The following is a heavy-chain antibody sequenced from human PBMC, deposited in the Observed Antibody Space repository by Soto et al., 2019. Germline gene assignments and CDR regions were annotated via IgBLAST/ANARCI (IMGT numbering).Heavy chain of an antibody. CDR2: MNPKSGGA. D-gene: IGHD5-18*01. CDR3: TRENIENSDGLYDAFDI. Sequence: GASVKVSCKTSGYTFTDYYTHWVRQAPGQGLEWMGWMNPKSGGAYSAQKFQGRVTLTRDTSIGTAYIEVNSLTSDDTAIYFCTRENIENSDGLYDAFDIWGQGTTVTVSS. CDR1: GYTFTDYY. V-gene: IGHV1-2*02. J-gene: IGHJ3*02.